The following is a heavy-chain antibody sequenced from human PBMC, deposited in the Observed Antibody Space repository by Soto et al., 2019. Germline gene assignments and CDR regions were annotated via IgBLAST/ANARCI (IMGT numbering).Heavy chain of an antibody. CDR3: ARLVDTGSSSH. D-gene: IGHD1-26*01. Sequence: QLQLQESGPGLVKPSETLSLTCTVSGGSISSSSYYWGWIRQPPGKGLEWIGSIYYSGSTYYNPSLKSRVTISVDTSKNQFSLKLSSVTAADTAVYYCARLVDTGSSSHWGQGTLVTVSS. V-gene: IGHV4-39*01. CDR1: GGSISSSSYY. J-gene: IGHJ4*02. CDR2: IYYSGST.